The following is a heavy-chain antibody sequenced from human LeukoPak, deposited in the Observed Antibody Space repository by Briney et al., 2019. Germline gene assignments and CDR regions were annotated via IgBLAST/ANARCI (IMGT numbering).Heavy chain of an antibody. CDR2: IYYSGST. Sequence: SETLSLTCTVSGGSISSYYWSWIRQPPGKGLEWIGYIYYSGSTNYNPSLKSRVTISVDTSKNQFSLKLSSVTAADTAVYYCARGPNSSGYYYIVYPFDYWGQGTLVTVSS. CDR1: GGSISSYY. V-gene: IGHV4-59*01. CDR3: ARGPNSSGYYYIVYPFDY. J-gene: IGHJ4*02. D-gene: IGHD3-22*01.